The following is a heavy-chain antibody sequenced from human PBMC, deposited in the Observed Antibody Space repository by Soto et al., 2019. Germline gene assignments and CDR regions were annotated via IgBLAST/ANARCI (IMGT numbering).Heavy chain of an antibody. V-gene: IGHV1-69*13. CDR1: GATFSSYA. J-gene: IGHJ6*02. CDR2: IIPIFGTA. D-gene: IGHD2-15*01. CDR3: ARDPLSVVAASAHYYYYGMDV. Sequence: ASVKVSCKASGATFSSYAISWVRQAPGQGLEWMGGIIPIFGTANYAQKFQGRVTITADESTSTAYMELSSLRSEDTAVYYCARDPLSVVAASAHYYYYGMDVWGQGTTVTVSS.